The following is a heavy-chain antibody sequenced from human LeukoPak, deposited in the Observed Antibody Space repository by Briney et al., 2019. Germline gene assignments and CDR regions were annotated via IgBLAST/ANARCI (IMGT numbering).Heavy chain of an antibody. D-gene: IGHD3-3*01. CDR3: AKDPPYDDFWSGYYKGPADYFDY. CDR1: GFTFSSYA. J-gene: IGHJ4*02. CDR2: ISGSGGST. Sequence: PGGSLRLSCAASGFTFSSYAMSWVRQAPGKGLEWVSAISGSGGSTYYADSVKGRFTISRDNSKNTLYLQMNSLRAEDTAVYYCAKDPPYDDFWSGYYKGPADYFDYWGQGTLVTVSS. V-gene: IGHV3-23*01.